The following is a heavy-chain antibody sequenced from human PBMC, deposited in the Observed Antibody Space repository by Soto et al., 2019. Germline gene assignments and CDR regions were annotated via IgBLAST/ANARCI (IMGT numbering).Heavy chain of an antibody. D-gene: IGHD6-19*01. CDR3: ARDFSTNSGWYGKWFDP. J-gene: IGHJ5*02. CDR1: GFTFSSYS. CDR2: ISSSSSYI. V-gene: IGHV3-21*01. Sequence: PGGSLRLSCAASGFTFSSYSMNWVRQAPGKGLEWVSSISSSSSYIYYADSVKGRFTISRDNAKNSLYLQMNSLRAEDTAVYYCARDFSTNSGWYGKWFDPWGQGTLVTVSS.